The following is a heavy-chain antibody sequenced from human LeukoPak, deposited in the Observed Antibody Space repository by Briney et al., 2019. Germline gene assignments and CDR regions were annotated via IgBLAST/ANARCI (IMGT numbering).Heavy chain of an antibody. CDR1: GYSFTSYW. CDR2: IYPGDSDT. J-gene: IGHJ3*02. CDR3: ASSLIRYNWNDGSDAFDI. V-gene: IGHV5-51*01. D-gene: IGHD1-1*01. Sequence: GESLKISCKGSGYSFTSYWIGWVRQMPGKGLELMGIIYPGDSDTRYSPSFQGQVTISADKSISTAYLQWSSLKASDTAMYYCASSLIRYNWNDGSDAFDIWGQGTMVTVSS.